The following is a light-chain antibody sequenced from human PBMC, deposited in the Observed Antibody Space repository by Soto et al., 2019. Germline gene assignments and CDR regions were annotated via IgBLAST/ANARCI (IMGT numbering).Light chain of an antibody. J-gene: IGKJ1*01. CDR1: ESISRW. CDR2: DAS. Sequence: DVQMTQSPSTLSASVGDRVTVTCRASESISRWSAWYQQKPGKAPNLLVYDASILESGVPSRFSGSGSGTEFTLTISSLQPDDFATYYCQQYNSYSVTFGQGTKV. CDR3: QQYNSYSVT. V-gene: IGKV1-5*01.